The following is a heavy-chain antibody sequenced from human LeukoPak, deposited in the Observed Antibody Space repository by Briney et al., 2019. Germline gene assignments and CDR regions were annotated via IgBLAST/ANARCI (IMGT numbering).Heavy chain of an antibody. J-gene: IGHJ6*02. CDR1: GFTFSSYW. V-gene: IGHV3-7*03. Sequence: PGGSLRLSCAASGFTFSSYWMGWVRQAPGKGLEWVANIKQDGSEKYYVDSVKGRFTISRDNAKNSLYLQMNSLRAEDTAVYYCAREEQLERLYYYGMDVWGQGTTVTVSS. D-gene: IGHD1-1*01. CDR2: IKQDGSEK. CDR3: AREEQLERLYYYGMDV.